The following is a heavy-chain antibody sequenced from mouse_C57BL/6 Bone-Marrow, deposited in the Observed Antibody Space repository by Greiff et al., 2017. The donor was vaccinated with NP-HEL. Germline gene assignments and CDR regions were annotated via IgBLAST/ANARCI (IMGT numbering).Heavy chain of an antibody. CDR3: ARQAQVRSTTVVATNFDY. CDR1: GFTFSSYG. V-gene: IGHV5-6*01. D-gene: IGHD1-1*01. CDR2: ISSGGSYT. Sequence: EVKLMESGGDLVKPGGSLKLSCAASGFTFSSYGMSWVRQTPDKRLEWVATISSGGSYTYYPDSGKGRFTISRDNAKNTLYLQMSSLKSEDTAMYYCARQAQVRSTTVVATNFDYWGQGTTLTVSS. J-gene: IGHJ2*01.